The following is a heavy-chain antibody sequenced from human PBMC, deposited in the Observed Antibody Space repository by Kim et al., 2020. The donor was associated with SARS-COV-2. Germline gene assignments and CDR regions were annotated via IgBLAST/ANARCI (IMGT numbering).Heavy chain of an antibody. CDR2: ISSSSSYI. CDR3: ARDGIITIFGVVPLYANYYYGMDV. D-gene: IGHD3-3*01. CDR1: GFTFSSYS. J-gene: IGHJ6*02. V-gene: IGHV3-21*01. Sequence: GGSLRLSCAASGFTFSSYSMNWVRQALGKGLEWVSSISSSSSYIYYADSVKGRFTISRDNAKNSLYLQMNSLRAEDTAVYYCARDGIITIFGVVPLYANYYYGMDVWGQGTTVTVSS.